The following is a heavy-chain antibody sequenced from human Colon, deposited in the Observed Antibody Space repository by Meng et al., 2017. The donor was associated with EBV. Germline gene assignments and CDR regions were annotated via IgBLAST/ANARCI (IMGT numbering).Heavy chain of an antibody. D-gene: IGHD1-14*01. Sequence: VKLVESGGALVQPGGSLRLSCAASGFTFSTYWMHWVRQAPGKGLVWISRINENGRTTTYADSVRGRFTISRDNTKNTLYLQMNSLRADDTAVYFCSRDLAGPYDDWGQGTLVTVSS. CDR1: GFTFSTYW. J-gene: IGHJ4*02. V-gene: IGHV3-74*01. CDR3: SRDLAGPYDD. CDR2: INENGRTT.